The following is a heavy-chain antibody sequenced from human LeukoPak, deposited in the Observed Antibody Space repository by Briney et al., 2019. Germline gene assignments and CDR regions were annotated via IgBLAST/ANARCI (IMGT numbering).Heavy chain of an antibody. CDR3: ARGLGSGRHAFDI. CDR2: ISSSSSTI. J-gene: IGHJ3*02. Sequence: GGSLRLSRAASGFTFSSYSMNWVRQAPGKGLEWVSYISSSSSTIYYADSVKGRFTISRDNAKNSLYLQMNSLRAEDTAVYYCARGLGSGRHAFDIWGQGTMVTVSS. CDR1: GFTFSSYS. D-gene: IGHD3-10*01. V-gene: IGHV3-48*01.